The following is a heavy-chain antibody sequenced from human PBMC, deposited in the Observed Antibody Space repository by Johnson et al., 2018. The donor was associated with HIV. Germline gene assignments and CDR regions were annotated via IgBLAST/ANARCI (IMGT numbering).Heavy chain of an antibody. CDR1: GFTFSSYW. CDR3: AKVRSSSWYDAFDI. J-gene: IGHJ3*02. CDR2: IKQDGSEK. Sequence: VQLVESGGGLVQPGGSLRLSCAASGFTFSSYWMSWVRQAPGKGLEWVANIKQDGSEKYYADSVKGRFTISRDNSKNTLYLQMNSLRIEDTAVYYCAKVRSSSWYDAFDIWGQGTMVTVSS. D-gene: IGHD6-13*01. V-gene: IGHV3-7*01.